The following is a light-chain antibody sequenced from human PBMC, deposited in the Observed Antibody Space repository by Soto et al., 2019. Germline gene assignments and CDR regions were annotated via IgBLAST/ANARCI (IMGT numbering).Light chain of an antibody. CDR3: FSYAGRNNYV. V-gene: IGLV2-8*01. Sequence: QSVLTQPPSASGSPGQSVTISCTGTSSDVGGYNYVSWYQQYPGKAPKLMIYEVSQRPSGVPDRFSGSKSGNTASLTVSGLQAEDEAHYYCFSYAGRNNYVFGTGTKSPS. CDR2: EVS. J-gene: IGLJ1*01. CDR1: SSDVGGYNY.